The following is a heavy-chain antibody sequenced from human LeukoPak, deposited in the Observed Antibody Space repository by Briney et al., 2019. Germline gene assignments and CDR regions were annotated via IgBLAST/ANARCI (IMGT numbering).Heavy chain of an antibody. CDR2: IIPIFGTA. J-gene: IGHJ5*01. CDR3: ARDRLHVLRYFDWLSS. D-gene: IGHD3-9*01. CDR1: GGTFSSYA. Sequence: GASVKVSCKASGGTFSSYAISWVQQAPGQGLEWMGGIIPIFGTANYAQKFQGRVTITADESTSTAYMELSSLRSEDTAVYYCARDRLHVLRYFDWLSSWGQGTLVTVSS. V-gene: IGHV1-69*13.